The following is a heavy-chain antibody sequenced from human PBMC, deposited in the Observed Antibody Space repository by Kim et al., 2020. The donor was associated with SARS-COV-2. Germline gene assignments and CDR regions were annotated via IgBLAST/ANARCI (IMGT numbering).Heavy chain of an antibody. D-gene: IGHD3-22*01. CDR3: ALTGDSSGYRDWYFDL. CDR1: GFTFSSYA. CDR2: ISGSGGST. V-gene: IGHV3-23*01. Sequence: GGSLRPSCAASGFTFSSYAMSWVRQAPGKGLEWVSTISGSGGSTYYAESVKGRFTISRDNSKNTLYLQMSSLRAEDTAVYYCALTGDSSGYRDWYFDLWGRGTLVTVSS. J-gene: IGHJ2*01.